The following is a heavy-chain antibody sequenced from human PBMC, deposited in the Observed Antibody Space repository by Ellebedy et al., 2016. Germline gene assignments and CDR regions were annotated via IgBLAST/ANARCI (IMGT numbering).Heavy chain of an antibody. J-gene: IGHJ2*01. D-gene: IGHD5-18*01. Sequence: SLKISXAASGFTFDDYAMHWVRQAPGKGLEWVSGISWNSGSIGYADSVEGRFTISRDNAKNSLYLQMNSLRAEDTALYYCAKDMGGYSYGYGYFDLWGRGTLVTVSS. V-gene: IGHV3-9*01. CDR1: GFTFDDYA. CDR2: ISWNSGSI. CDR3: AKDMGGYSYGYGYFDL.